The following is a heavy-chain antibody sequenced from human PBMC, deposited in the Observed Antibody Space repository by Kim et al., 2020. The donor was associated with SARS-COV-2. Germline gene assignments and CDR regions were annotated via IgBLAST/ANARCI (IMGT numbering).Heavy chain of an antibody. CDR3: ATTHTSVAGTLTS. Sequence: SETLSLTCAVSGGSISSSNWWSWVRQPPGKGLEWIGEIYHSGSTNYNPSLKSRVTISVDKSKNQFSLKLSSVTAADTAVYYCATTHTSVAGTLTSWGQGTLVTVSS. D-gene: IGHD6-19*01. CDR2: IYHSGST. J-gene: IGHJ5*02. V-gene: IGHV4-4*02. CDR1: GGSISSSNW.